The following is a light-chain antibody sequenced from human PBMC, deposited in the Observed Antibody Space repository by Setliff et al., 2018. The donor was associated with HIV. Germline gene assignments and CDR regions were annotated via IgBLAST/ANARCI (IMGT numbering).Light chain of an antibody. CDR1: SSDVGGYNY. CDR2: DVS. CDR3: SSYTSSSTYV. J-gene: IGLJ1*01. V-gene: IGLV2-14*01. Sequence: QSALTQPASVSGSPGQSITISCTGTSSDVGGYNYVSWYQQHPGKAPKLMIYDVSKRPSGVSNRFSGSKSGNTASLTISGLQAEDEADYYCSSYTSSSTYVFGRGTKATVL.